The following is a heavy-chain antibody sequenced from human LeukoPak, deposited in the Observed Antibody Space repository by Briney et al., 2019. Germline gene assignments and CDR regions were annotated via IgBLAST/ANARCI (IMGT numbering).Heavy chain of an antibody. CDR2: IYYTGST. V-gene: IGHV4-59*12. D-gene: IGHD3-22*01. J-gene: IGHJ4*02. Sequence: SETLSLTCTVSGGSISSYYWSWVRQPPGKGLEWIGYIYYTGSTNYNPSLKSRVTISVDTSKNLFSLKLSSVTAADTAVYYCARRTWGYYYDSSSNFDYWGQGTLVTVSS. CDR1: GGSISSYY. CDR3: ARRTWGYYYDSSSNFDY.